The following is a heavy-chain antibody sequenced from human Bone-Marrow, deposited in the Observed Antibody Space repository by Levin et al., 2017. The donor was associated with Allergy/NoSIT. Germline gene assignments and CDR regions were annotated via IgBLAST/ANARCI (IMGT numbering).Heavy chain of an antibody. Sequence: SQTLSLTCAISGDSVSSTTAAWNWIRQSPSRGLEWLGRTYFRSKWINEYAESVKSRISVNPDTSKNQISLHLNSVTPDDTAVYYCTRDPGRGYGMDVWGQGTTVTVSS. CDR2: TYFRSKWIN. CDR1: GDSVSSTTAA. CDR3: TRDPGRGYGMDV. J-gene: IGHJ6*02. V-gene: IGHV6-1*01.